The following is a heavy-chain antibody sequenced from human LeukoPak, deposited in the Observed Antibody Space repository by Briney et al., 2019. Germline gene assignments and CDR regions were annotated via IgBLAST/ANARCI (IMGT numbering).Heavy chain of an antibody. CDR1: GLPFDTYS. Sequence: PGGPLRLSCAASGLPFDTYSMNGVPQAPGKGLEGGSYITARRGMIYCADSVEGRFPISRDNAKNSLYLQLNSLRADDTAVYYCARGSSSWQHGGFYHYYMDFWGKGTTVTVSS. J-gene: IGHJ6*03. CDR3: ARGSSSWQHGGFYHYYMDF. CDR2: ITARRGMI. D-gene: IGHD6-13*01. V-gene: IGHV3-48*04.